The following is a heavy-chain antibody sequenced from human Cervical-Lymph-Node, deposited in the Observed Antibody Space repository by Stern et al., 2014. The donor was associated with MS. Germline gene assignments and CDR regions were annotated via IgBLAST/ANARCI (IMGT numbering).Heavy chain of an antibody. Sequence: EDQLVESGGGVVRPGGSLRLSCAASGFIFVDYGMSLVRQFPGKGREWVSAITSNGVSTDYAASVKGRFTISRDNAKKSLYLRMNSLRVEDTAVYHCARAFCTGGVCYSFPFYGMDVWGQGTTVTVSS. CDR2: ITSNGVST. CDR3: ARAFCTGGVCYSFPFYGMDV. V-gene: IGHV3-20*01. D-gene: IGHD2-8*02. CDR1: GFIFVDYG. J-gene: IGHJ6*02.